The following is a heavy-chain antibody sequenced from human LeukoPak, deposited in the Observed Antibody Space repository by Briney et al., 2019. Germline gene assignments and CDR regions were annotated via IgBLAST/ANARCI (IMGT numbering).Heavy chain of an antibody. CDR1: GYTFTGYY. CDR2: INPNSGGT. CDR3: ARVYGSGSYTYYFDY. J-gene: IGHJ4*02. V-gene: IGHV1-2*02. D-gene: IGHD3-10*01. Sequence: ASVKVSCKASGYTFTGYYMHWVRQAPGQGLEWMGWINPNSGGTNYAQKFQGRVTMTRDTSISTAYMELSSLRSEDTAVYYCARVYGSGSYTYYFDYWGQGTLVTVSS.